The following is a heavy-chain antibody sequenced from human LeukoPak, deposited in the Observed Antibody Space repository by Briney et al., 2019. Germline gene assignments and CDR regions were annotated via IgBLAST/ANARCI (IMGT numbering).Heavy chain of an antibody. CDR1: GASISDYY. D-gene: IGHD4-17*01. V-gene: IGHV4-4*07. CDR3: ASSLDYGVLDY. CDR2: ISTTGST. J-gene: IGHJ4*02. Sequence: SDTLSLTCTVSGASISDYYWSWIRQSAGKGLEWIGRISTTGSTYYNPSFQSRVTMSADPSKTLFFLRLRSVTAADTAVYYCASSLDYGVLDYWGQGTLVTVSS.